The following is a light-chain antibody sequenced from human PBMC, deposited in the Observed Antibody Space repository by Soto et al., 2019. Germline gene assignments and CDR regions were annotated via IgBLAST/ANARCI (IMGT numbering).Light chain of an antibody. CDR2: GAS. CDR3: QQYNDWPLT. CDR1: QSINNN. V-gene: IGKV3-15*01. J-gene: IGKJ4*01. Sequence: EIVMTQSPATLSVSPGERATLSCRASQSINNNLAWYQQKRGQGPRLLIYGASSRATGTPARFSGSGSGTEFTLTISSLQSEDFAIYYCQQYNDWPLTFVGGTKVEIK.